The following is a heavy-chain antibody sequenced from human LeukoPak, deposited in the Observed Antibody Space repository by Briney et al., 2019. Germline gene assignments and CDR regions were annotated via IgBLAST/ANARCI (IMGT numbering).Heavy chain of an antibody. D-gene: IGHD2-2*01. V-gene: IGHV1-2*02. CDR3: ASSPGTVAPGGMDV. J-gene: IGHJ6*02. CDR1: GYTFAGYY. CDR2: INPNSVGT. Sequence: ASVKVSCKASGYTFAGYYMHWVRQAPGQGLECMGWINPNSVGTNSAKKFQGRGSMTRDTSISTAHMELSRLTSDDTAVYYCASSPGTVAPGGMDVWGQGTTVTVSS.